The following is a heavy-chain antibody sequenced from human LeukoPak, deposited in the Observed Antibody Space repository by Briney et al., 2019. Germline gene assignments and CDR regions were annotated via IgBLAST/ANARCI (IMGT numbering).Heavy chain of an antibody. CDR3: ARDYGGNSAHGKSYQIYYYYYGMDV. CDR2: INPNSGGT. V-gene: IGHV1-2*02. Sequence: GASVKVSCKASGYTFTGYYMHWVRQAPGQGLEWMGWINPNSGGTNYAQKFQGRVTMTRDTSISTAYMELSRLRSGDTAVYYCARDYGGNSAHGKSYQIYYYYYGMDVWGQGTTVTVSS. CDR1: GYTFTGYY. D-gene: IGHD4-23*01. J-gene: IGHJ6*02.